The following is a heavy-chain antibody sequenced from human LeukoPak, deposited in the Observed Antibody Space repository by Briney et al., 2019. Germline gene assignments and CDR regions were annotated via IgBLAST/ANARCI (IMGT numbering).Heavy chain of an antibody. D-gene: IGHD7-27*01. V-gene: IGHV3-23*01. CDR2: ISGSGGST. J-gene: IGHJ4*02. Sequence: PGGSLRLSCAASGFTFSSYGMHWVRQAPGKGLEWVSTISGSGGSTYYADSVKGRFTISRDNSKNTVYLQMNSLRAEDTAVYYCTKGYITRDMWGQGTLVTVSS. CDR1: GFTFSSYG. CDR3: TKGYITRDM.